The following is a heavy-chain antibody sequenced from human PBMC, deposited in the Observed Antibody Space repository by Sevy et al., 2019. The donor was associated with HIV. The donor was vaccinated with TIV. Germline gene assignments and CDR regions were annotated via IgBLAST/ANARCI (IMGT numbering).Heavy chain of an antibody. V-gene: IGHV4-30-4*01. J-gene: IGHJ6*02. CDR2: IYYSGST. CDR3: ARDRYNWSYYYYGMDV. Sequence: SETLSLTCTVSGGSISSGDYYWSWIRQPPGKGLEWIGYIYYSGSTYYNPSLKSRVTISVDTSKNQFSLKLSSVTAADTAVYYCARDRYNWSYYYYGMDVWGQGTTVTVSS. D-gene: IGHD1-20*01. CDR1: GGSISSGDYY.